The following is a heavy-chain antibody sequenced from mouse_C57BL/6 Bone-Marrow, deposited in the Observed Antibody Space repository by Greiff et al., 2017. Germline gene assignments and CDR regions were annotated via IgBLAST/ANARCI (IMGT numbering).Heavy chain of an antibody. J-gene: IGHJ3*01. CDR1: GYTFTDYY. CDR2: IYPGSGNT. Sequence: VKLQQSGAELVRPGASVKLSCKASGYTFTDYYINWVKQRPGQGLEWIARIYPGSGNTYYNEKFKGKATLTAEKSSSTAYMQLSSLTSEDSAVYFCARDLWDWGQGTLVTVSA. CDR3: ARDLWD. V-gene: IGHV1-76*01.